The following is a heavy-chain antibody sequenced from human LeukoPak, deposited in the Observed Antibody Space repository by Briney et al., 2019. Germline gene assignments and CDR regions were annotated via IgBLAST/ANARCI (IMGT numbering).Heavy chain of an antibody. CDR2: IYDTGST. J-gene: IGHJ5*02. CDR1: GGSISSYY. Sequence: PSETLSLTCTVSGGSISSYYWSWIRQPPGKGLEWIGYIYDTGSTNYNPSLKSRVTISVDTSKNQFSLKVSSVTAADTAVYYCARRWNARLYNWFDPWGQGTLVTVSS. CDR3: ARRWNARLYNWFDP. D-gene: IGHD1-1*01. V-gene: IGHV4-59*12.